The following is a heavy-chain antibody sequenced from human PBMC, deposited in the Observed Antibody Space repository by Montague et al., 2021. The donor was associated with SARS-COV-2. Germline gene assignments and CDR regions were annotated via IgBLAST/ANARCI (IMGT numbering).Heavy chain of an antibody. CDR1: GYIFTNYW. D-gene: IGHD5-18*01. J-gene: IGHJ4*02. V-gene: IGHV5-51*01. CDR2: IYPGDSNT. Sequence: QSGAEVKKPGESLKISCKGSGYIFTNYWIGWVRQMPGKGLEWMGIIYPGDSNTRYSPSFQDQVTISADTSINTAYLQWSSLRASDTAIYYCARQVGYHYGWADYWGPGTLVTVSS. CDR3: ARQVGYHYGWADY.